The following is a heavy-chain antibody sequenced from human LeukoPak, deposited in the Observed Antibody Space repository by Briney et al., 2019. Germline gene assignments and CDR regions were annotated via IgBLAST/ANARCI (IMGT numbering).Heavy chain of an antibody. J-gene: IGHJ3*01. CDR2: MNGDGSQI. CDR3: VAWGNSGNS. CDR1: GFTFSGHW. V-gene: IGHV3-7*01. D-gene: IGHD1-26*01. Sequence: GGSLRLSCAASGFTFSGHWMSWVRQAPAKGLEWVAHMNGDGSQIYYMDFVKGRFTTSRDNAKNSLYLQMNGLRAEDTAVYYCVAWGNSGNSWGQGTMVIVSS.